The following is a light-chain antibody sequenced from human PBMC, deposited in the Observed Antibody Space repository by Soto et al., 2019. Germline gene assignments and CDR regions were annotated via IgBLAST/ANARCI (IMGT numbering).Light chain of an antibody. CDR2: DAS. V-gene: IGKV3-11*01. J-gene: IGKJ5*01. CDR1: QSVSSY. CDR3: RQRYNRYRVT. Sequence: DIVLTQSPSTLSSSPGERATLSCRASQSVSSYLAWYQQKPGQAPRLLIYDASNRATGIPARFSGRGSGTDLSLPISSRVPDDVAASYCRQRYNRYRVTFGQGTRLEIK.